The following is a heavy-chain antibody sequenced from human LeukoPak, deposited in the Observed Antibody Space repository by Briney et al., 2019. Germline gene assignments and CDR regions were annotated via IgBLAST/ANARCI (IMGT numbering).Heavy chain of an antibody. Sequence: SETLSLTCAVYGGSFSGYYWSWIRQPPGKGLEWIGEINHSGSTNYNPSLKRLVTISVDTSKNQFSLKLSSVTAADTAVYYCARRGIVLMVYAIWGQGTLVTVSS. J-gene: IGHJ4*02. V-gene: IGHV4-34*01. CDR2: INHSGST. CDR3: ARRGIVLMVYAI. D-gene: IGHD2-8*01. CDR1: GGSFSGYY.